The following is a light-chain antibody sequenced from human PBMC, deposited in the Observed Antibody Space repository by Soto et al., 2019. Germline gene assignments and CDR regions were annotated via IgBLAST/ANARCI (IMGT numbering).Light chain of an antibody. CDR1: TGAVTSGYY. V-gene: IGLV7-43*01. J-gene: IGLJ1*01. CDR3: LLYYGGAYV. Sequence: QALLAQDPSLTVSPGGTVTLTCASSTGAVTSGYYPNWFQQKPGQAPRALIYNTRNKHSWTPARFSGSLLGGKAALTLSGAQPEDEAEYYCLLYYGGAYVFGAGTKVTVL. CDR2: NTR.